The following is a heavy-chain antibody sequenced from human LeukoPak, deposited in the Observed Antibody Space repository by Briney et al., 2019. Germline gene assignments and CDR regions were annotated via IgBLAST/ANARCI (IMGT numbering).Heavy chain of an antibody. J-gene: IGHJ4*02. Sequence: GGSLRLSCAASGFTFSSYGMHWVRQAPGKGLEWVAVISYDGSNKYYADSVKGRFTISRDNSKNTLYLQMNSLRAEDTAVYYCAKSPKWTPYCSSTSCYTDYWGQGTLVTVSS. CDR1: GFTFSSYG. D-gene: IGHD2-2*02. CDR2: ISYDGSNK. V-gene: IGHV3-30*18. CDR3: AKSPKWTPYCSSTSCYTDY.